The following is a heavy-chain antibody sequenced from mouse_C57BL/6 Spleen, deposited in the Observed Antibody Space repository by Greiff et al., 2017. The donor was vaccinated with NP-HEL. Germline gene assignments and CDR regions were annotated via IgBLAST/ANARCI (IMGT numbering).Heavy chain of an antibody. Sequence: QVQLKQPGAELVKPGASVKMSCKASGYTFTSYWITWVKQRPGQGLEWIGDIYPGSGSTNYNEKFKSKATLTVDTSSSTAYMQLSSLTSEDSAVYYCALTAQATGYYAMDYWGQGTSVTVSS. V-gene: IGHV1-55*01. J-gene: IGHJ4*01. CDR3: ALTAQATGYYAMDY. CDR2: IYPGSGST. CDR1: GYTFTSYW. D-gene: IGHD3-2*02.